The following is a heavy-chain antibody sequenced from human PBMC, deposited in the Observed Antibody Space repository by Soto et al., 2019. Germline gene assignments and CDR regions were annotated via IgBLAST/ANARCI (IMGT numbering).Heavy chain of an antibody. D-gene: IGHD5-18*01. Sequence: GGSLRLSCAASGFTFSSYAMSWVRQAPGKGLEWVSAISGSGGSTYYADSVKGRFTISRDNSKNTLYLQMNSLRAEDTAVYYCAKDRRGYSKSAPHDYWGQGTLVTVSS. CDR1: GFTFSSYA. J-gene: IGHJ4*02. CDR3: AKDRRGYSKSAPHDY. CDR2: ISGSGGST. V-gene: IGHV3-23*01.